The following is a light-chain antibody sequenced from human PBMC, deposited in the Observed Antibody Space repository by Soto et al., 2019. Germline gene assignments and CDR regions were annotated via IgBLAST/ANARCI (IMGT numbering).Light chain of an antibody. J-gene: IGKJ2*01. CDR2: DAS. Sequence: DMQVTQSPSTLSASVGDRVTITCRASQSISSWLAWYQQKPGKAPKLLIYDASSLESGVPSRFSGSGSGTEFTLTISSLQPDDFATYYCQQYNSYSHTFGQGTKVDIK. V-gene: IGKV1-5*01. CDR1: QSISSW. CDR3: QQYNSYSHT.